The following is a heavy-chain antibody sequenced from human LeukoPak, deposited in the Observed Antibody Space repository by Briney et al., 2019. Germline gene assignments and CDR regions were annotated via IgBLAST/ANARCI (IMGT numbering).Heavy chain of an antibody. V-gene: IGHV5-51*01. D-gene: IGHD5-18*01. Sequence: GESLKISCKGSGYTFTTSWIAWVRQMPGQGLEWMGAIYPGDSDTRYSPSFQGQVTISADKSMSTAYLQWSSLRASDTAMYYCARRGYTYAYDYWGQGTLVTVSS. CDR1: GYTFTTSW. J-gene: IGHJ4*02. CDR3: ARRGYTYAYDY. CDR2: IYPGDSDT.